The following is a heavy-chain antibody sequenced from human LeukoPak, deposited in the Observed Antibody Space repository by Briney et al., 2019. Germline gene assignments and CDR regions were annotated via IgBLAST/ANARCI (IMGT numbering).Heavy chain of an antibody. V-gene: IGHV3-23*01. Sequence: GGSLRLSCAASGFTFSSYAMSWVRQAPGKGLEWVSAISGSGGSTYYADSVKGRFTISRDNSRNTLYLQMNSLRAEDTAVNYCTKLGAIFGVVIIDYYYYGMDVWGQGTTVTVSS. D-gene: IGHD3-3*01. CDR1: GFTFSSYA. CDR3: TKLGAIFGVVIIDYYYYGMDV. CDR2: ISGSGGST. J-gene: IGHJ6*02.